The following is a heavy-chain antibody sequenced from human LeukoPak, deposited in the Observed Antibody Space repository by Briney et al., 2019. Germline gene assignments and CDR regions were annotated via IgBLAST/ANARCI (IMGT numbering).Heavy chain of an antibody. CDR2: ISSSSSTI. V-gene: IGHV3-48*01. D-gene: IGHD2-2*01. Sequence: PGGSLRLSCAASGFTFSSYSMSWVRQAPGKGLEWVSYISSSSSTIYYADSVKGRFTISRDNAKNSLYLQMNSLRAEDTAVYYCASQCSSTSCQPNYWGQGTLVTVSS. CDR1: GFTFSSYS. J-gene: IGHJ4*02. CDR3: ASQCSSTSCQPNY.